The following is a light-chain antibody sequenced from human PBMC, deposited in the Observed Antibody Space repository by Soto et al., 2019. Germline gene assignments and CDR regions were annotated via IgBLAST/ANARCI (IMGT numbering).Light chain of an antibody. CDR3: QQYNSYWGT. J-gene: IGKJ1*01. CDR2: DAS. Sequence: DIQMTQSPSTLSASVGDRVTITCRASQSISSWLAWYQQKSGKAPKLLIYDASSLESGVPSRFSGSGSGTEFTLTISSLQPDDFATYYCQQYNSYWGTFGQGTKVEIK. CDR1: QSISSW. V-gene: IGKV1-5*01.